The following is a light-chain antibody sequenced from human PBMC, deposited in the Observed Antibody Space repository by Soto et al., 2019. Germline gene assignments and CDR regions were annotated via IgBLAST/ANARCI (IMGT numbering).Light chain of an antibody. CDR2: GAS. J-gene: IGKJ3*01. Sequence: DIQMTQSPTSLSASVGDRVTISCRTSQTISNFLNWYQQKPGKAPTLLIYGASSLHSGVPSRFSGSGSGTDFPLTISDLQPEDFATYYCHQSYITPCTFGPGTKVDLK. CDR1: QTISNF. CDR3: HQSYITPCT. V-gene: IGKV1-39*01.